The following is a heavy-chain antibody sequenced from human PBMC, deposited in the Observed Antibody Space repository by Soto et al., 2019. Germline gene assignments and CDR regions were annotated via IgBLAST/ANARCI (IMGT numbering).Heavy chain of an antibody. CDR2: INDSGIT. J-gene: IGHJ6*02. V-gene: IGHV4-34*01. Sequence: QVQLQQWGAEVLKPSETLSLTCVVNGGSFSGYYWSWIRQSPGKGLAWIGEINDSGITDSNPSLESRVTISVDMSKNHFSLNLKSVTAADSAVYHCARGRSSVPDRRGIGYYGLDVWGQGTTVTVSS. CDR1: GGSFSGYY. D-gene: IGHD6-6*01. CDR3: ARGRSSVPDRRGIGYYGLDV.